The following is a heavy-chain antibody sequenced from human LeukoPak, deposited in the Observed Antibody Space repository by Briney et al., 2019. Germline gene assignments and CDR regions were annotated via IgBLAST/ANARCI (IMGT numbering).Heavy chain of an antibody. Sequence: GASVKVSCKASGYTFTSYYMHWVRQAPGQGLEWMGIINPSGGSTSYAQKFQGRVTMTRDTSPSTGYRELSSLRSEDTAVYYCASIVVVAATQDAFDYWGQGTLDTVSS. CDR1: GYTFTSYY. D-gene: IGHD2-15*01. CDR3: ASIVVVAATQDAFDY. CDR2: INPSGGST. J-gene: IGHJ4*02. V-gene: IGHV1-46*01.